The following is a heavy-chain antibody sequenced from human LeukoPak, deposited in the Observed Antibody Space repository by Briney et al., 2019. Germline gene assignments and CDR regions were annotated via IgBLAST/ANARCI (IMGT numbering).Heavy chain of an antibody. CDR3: AREDRSDYGDNYGMDV. CDR1: GFTFSSYA. J-gene: IGHJ6*02. V-gene: IGHV3-30-3*01. CDR2: ISYDGSNK. Sequence: GGSLRLSCAASGFTFSSYAMHWVRQAPGKGLEWVAVISYDGSNKYCAGSVKGRFTISRDNSKNTLYLQMNSLRAEDTAVYYCAREDRSDYGDNYGMDVWGQGTTVTVSS. D-gene: IGHD4-17*01.